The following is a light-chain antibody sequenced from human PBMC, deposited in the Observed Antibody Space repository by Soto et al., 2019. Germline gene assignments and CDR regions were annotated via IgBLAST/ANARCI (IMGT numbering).Light chain of an antibody. CDR2: QVT. CDR1: SSDFDIYKY. J-gene: IGLJ1*01. Sequence: QSSLTQPASVSGSPGQSITISCTGTSSDFDIYKYVSWYQQHPGKAPKLMIYQVTNRPSGVSNRFSGSKSGNTASLTISGLQAEDEADYYCSSYTSSINYGVGNGTKVTVL. V-gene: IGLV2-14*01. CDR3: SSYTSSINYG.